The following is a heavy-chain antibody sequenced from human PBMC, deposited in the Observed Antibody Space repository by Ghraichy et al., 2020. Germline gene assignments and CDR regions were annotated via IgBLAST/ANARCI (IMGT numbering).Heavy chain of an antibody. CDR3: AKASGGWFDY. V-gene: IGHV3-72*01. CDR2: IKNKVNSYTT. D-gene: IGHD6-19*01. J-gene: IGHJ4*02. CDR1: GFTFSDHY. Sequence: GGSLRLSCAASGFTFSDHYMAWVRQAPGKGLEWVGLIKNKVNSYTTEYAASVKGRFTISRDNSKNSLYLQMNSLKVEDTAVYYCAKASGGWFDYWGRGTLVPVSS.